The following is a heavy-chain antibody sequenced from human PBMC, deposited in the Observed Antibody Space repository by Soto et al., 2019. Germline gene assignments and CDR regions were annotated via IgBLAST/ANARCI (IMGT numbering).Heavy chain of an antibody. D-gene: IGHD6-6*01. Sequence: SETLSLTCTVSGGSISSYYWSWIRQPPGKGLEWIGYIYYSGSTNYNPSIKSRVNISVDTSKNQFSLKLSSVTAADTAVYYCARETRSSSVAFDIWGQGTMVTVSS. CDR1: GGSISSYY. J-gene: IGHJ3*02. V-gene: IGHV4-59*01. CDR2: IYYSGST. CDR3: ARETRSSSVAFDI.